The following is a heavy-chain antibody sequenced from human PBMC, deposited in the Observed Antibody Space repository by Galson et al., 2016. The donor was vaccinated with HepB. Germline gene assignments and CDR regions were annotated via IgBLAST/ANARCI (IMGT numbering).Heavy chain of an antibody. CDR2: ISGGSQHI. CDR1: GFNFNTLT. CDR3: ARQVAGLSD. J-gene: IGHJ4*02. Sequence: SLRLSCAASGFNFNTLTMHWVRQAPGKGLEWVSSISGGSQHIYYADSVNGRFAISRDNAANSVFLEMNSLRVDDSGVYFCARQVAGLSDWGQGSLVIVSS. D-gene: IGHD6-19*01. V-gene: IGHV3-21*06.